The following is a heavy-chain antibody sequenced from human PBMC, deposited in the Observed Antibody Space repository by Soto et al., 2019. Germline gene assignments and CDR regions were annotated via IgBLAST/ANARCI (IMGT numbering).Heavy chain of an antibody. D-gene: IGHD2-2*01. Sequence: SVKVSCKASGGTFSSYAISWVRQAPGQGLEWMGGIIPIFGTANYAQKFQGRVTITADESTSTAYMELSSLRSEDTAVYYCAKNDIVVVPKYNWFDPWGQGTLVTVSS. V-gene: IGHV1-69*13. CDR2: IIPIFGTA. CDR3: AKNDIVVVPKYNWFDP. CDR1: GGTFSSYA. J-gene: IGHJ5*02.